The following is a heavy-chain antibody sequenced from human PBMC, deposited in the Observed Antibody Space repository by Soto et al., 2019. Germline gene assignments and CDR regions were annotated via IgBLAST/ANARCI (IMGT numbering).Heavy chain of an antibody. CDR3: ARADGHDSHYFDT. CDR2: ITRSGST. J-gene: IGHJ4*02. Sequence: QVQLQESGPGLENPSQTLSLTCSVSGGSISSGGYYWSWIRQHPGKGLEWIGYITRSGSTSYNPSLKSRVTISADLSKNQFSQKMSSLTAADTAVYYCARADGHDSHYFDTWGQGTLVTVSS. CDR1: GGSISSGGYY. D-gene: IGHD1-1*01. V-gene: IGHV4-31*03.